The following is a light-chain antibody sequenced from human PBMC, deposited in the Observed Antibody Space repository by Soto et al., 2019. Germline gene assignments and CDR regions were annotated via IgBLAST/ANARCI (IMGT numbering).Light chain of an antibody. Sequence: SPLTQSPSSLSASVGDRVTITCRASQGITSYLAWYQQKPGKAPKLLIYAASTLQSGVTSRFSVSGSGTDFTLTLSSLQPEDFATYCCQQLHSYPITFGGGSKVEIK. J-gene: IGKJ4*01. CDR3: QQLHSYPIT. CDR1: QGITSY. CDR2: AAS. V-gene: IGKV1-9*01.